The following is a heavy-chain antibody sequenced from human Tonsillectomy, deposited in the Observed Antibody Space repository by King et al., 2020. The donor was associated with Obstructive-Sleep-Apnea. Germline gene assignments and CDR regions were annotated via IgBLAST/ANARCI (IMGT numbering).Heavy chain of an antibody. CDR2: FNSDGGST. D-gene: IGHD3-10*01. V-gene: IGHV3-74*01. CDR3: ARDPPYGSGRKEVLQIY. J-gene: IGHJ4*02. CDR1: GFTFSSYW. Sequence: VQLVESGGGLVQPGGSLRLSCAASGFTFSSYWMHWGRQAPGKGLVWVSRFNSDGGSTSYADTVKGRFTIASDNSKNTLYLQMNSLSAEDTAVYYCARDPPYGSGRKEVLQIYWGQGTLVTVSS.